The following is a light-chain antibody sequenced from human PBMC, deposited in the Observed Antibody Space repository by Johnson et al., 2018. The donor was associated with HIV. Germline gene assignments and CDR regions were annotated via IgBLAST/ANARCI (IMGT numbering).Light chain of an antibody. CDR1: SSNIGNNY. Sequence: QSVLTQPPSVSAAPGQKVTISCSGSSSNIGNNYVSWYQQLPGTAPKLLIYENNKRPSGIPDRFSGSKSGTSATLAIPGLKTGDEADYYCGTWDSSLSADVFGTGTKVTVL. CDR2: ENN. V-gene: IGLV1-51*02. CDR3: GTWDSSLSADV. J-gene: IGLJ1*01.